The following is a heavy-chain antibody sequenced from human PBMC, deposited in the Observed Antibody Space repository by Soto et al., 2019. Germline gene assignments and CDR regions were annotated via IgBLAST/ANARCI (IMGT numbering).Heavy chain of an antibody. J-gene: IGHJ5*02. Sequence: EVQLLESGGDLVQPGGSLRLSCAASGVAFSNYDMNWVRQAPGKGLEWVSSISHIGISRYYADSVKGRFTISRDNAKNTLYLPMNSLRVEDTAVYYCAKGSWIHHGSEGGNWLDPWGQGTLVTVSS. D-gene: IGHD3-10*01. V-gene: IGHV3-23*01. CDR1: GVAFSNYD. CDR3: AKGSWIHHGSEGGNWLDP. CDR2: ISHIGISR.